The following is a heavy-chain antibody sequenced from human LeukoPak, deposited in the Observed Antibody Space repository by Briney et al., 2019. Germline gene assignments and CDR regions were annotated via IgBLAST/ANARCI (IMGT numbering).Heavy chain of an antibody. Sequence: DPGGSLRLSGAASGFTFSSYSMNWVRQAPGKGLEWVSSISSGSTYMYYADSVKGRFTISRDNAQNSMYLQMNSLRAEDTAVYYCGRVGGRSKAAKGDAFDIWGQGTMVTVSS. CDR3: GRVGGRSKAAKGDAFDI. V-gene: IGHV3-21*01. D-gene: IGHD6-6*01. CDR1: GFTFSSYS. J-gene: IGHJ3*02. CDR2: ISSGSTYM.